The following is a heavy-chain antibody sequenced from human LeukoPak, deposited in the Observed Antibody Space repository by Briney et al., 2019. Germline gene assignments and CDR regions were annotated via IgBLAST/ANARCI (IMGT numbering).Heavy chain of an antibody. V-gene: IGHV3-74*01. D-gene: IGHD3-16*01. Sequence: GGSLRLSCAASGLTFSNHWMYWVRQGPGKGLLWISDIDTDGSSTNYADSVKGRSTISRDNAKNTLYLQMNSLGAADTAVYYCVRALGDYWGQGDYWGQGTLVTVSS. J-gene: IGHJ4*02. CDR3: VRALGDYWGQGDY. CDR2: IDTDGSST. CDR1: GLTFSNHW.